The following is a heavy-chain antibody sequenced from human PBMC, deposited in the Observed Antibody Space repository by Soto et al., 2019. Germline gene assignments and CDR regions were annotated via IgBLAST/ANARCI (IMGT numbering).Heavy chain of an antibody. CDR2: ISSSSSYI. V-gene: IGHV3-21*01. J-gene: IGHJ6*02. CDR1: GFTFSSYS. D-gene: IGHD2-15*01. Sequence: EVQLVESGGGLVKPGGSLRLSCAASGFTFSSYSMNWVRQAPGKGLEWVSSISSSSSYIYYADSVKGRFTISRDNAKNSLYLQMNSLRAEDTAVYYCARDQIVVVVAATPHNYYYYCMDVWGQGTTVTVSS. CDR3: ARDQIVVVVAATPHNYYYYCMDV.